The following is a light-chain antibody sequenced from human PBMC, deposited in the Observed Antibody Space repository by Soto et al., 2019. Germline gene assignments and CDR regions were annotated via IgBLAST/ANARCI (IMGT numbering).Light chain of an antibody. CDR1: QSVSSSY. CDR2: GAS. V-gene: IGKV3-20*01. J-gene: IGKJ1*01. CDR3: QQYGSSRRT. Sequence: IVLTQYPGTLSLSPGERATLSCRASQSVSSSYLAWYQQKPGQAPRLLIYGASSRATGIPDRFSGSGSETDFTLTISRLEHEAFAVYYCQQYGSSRRTFCQGTKVEIK.